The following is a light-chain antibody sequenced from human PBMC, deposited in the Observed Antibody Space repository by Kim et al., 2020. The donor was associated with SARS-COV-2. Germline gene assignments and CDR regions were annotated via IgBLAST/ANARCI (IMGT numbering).Light chain of an antibody. J-gene: IGKJ2*03. V-gene: IGKV3-15*01. CDR3: QQYNNWPLYS. CDR2: GAS. CDR1: QSVSSN. Sequence: SPGRRSTRSCRASQSVSSNLSWYQQKPGQAPRLLIYGASTRAAGIPARFSGSGSGTEFTLTISSLQSEDFAVYYCQQYNNWPLYSFGQGTKLEI.